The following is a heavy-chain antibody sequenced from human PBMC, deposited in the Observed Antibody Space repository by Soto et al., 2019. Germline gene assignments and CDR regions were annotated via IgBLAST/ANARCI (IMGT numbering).Heavy chain of an antibody. V-gene: IGHV4-31*03. J-gene: IGHJ3*02. D-gene: IGHD5-18*01. CDR2: IHYSGDT. CDR3: ARRSSYGVKQGAFDI. Sequence: QVQLQESGPGLVKPSQTLSLTCTVSGASISSGNYYWSWIRQHPGKGLEWIGYIHYSGDTYYNPSLESRVTISVDTSKNQFSLNLSSVTAADTAFYYCARRSSYGVKQGAFDIWGQGTMVTVSS. CDR1: GASISSGNYY.